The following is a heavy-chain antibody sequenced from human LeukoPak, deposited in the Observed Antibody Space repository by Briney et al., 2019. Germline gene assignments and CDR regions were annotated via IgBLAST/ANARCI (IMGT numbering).Heavy chain of an antibody. CDR1: GFTFRSYG. V-gene: IGHV3-30*03. Sequence: GGSLRLSCAASGFTFRSYGMHWVRQAPGKGLEWVAVISYDGSNKYYADSVKGRFTISRDNSKNTLYLQMNSLRAEDTAVYYCARDTGYGSGSYYYYYYGMDVWGQGTTVTVSS. D-gene: IGHD3-10*01. CDR3: ARDTGYGSGSYYYYYYGMDV. J-gene: IGHJ6*02. CDR2: ISYDGSNK.